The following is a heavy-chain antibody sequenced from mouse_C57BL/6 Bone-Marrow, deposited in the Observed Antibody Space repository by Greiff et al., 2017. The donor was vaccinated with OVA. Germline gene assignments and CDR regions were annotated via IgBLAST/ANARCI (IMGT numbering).Heavy chain of an antibody. CDR2: IAPNSGGT. Sequence: VQLQQPGAELVKPGASVKLSCKASGYTFTSYWMHWVKQRPGRGLEWIGRIAPNSGGTKYNEKFKSKATLTVDKPSSTAYMQLSSLTSEDSAVYYCASRGVNWDWRNWGQGTTLTVSS. CDR3: ASRGVNWDWRN. V-gene: IGHV1-72*01. D-gene: IGHD4-1*01. CDR1: GYTFTSYW. J-gene: IGHJ2*01.